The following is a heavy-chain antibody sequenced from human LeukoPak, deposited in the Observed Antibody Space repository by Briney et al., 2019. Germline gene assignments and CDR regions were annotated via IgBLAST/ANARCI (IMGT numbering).Heavy chain of an antibody. Sequence: SQTLSLTCAISGDSVSSNSVAWNWLRQSPSRGLEWLGRTYYRSKWNNDYAVSVRSRVAINPDTSKNQFSLQLNSVTPDDTSLYFCARGRYSVFDLWGQGTMVTVSS. D-gene: IGHD1-1*01. CDR2: TYYRSKWNN. CDR1: GDSVSSNSVA. J-gene: IGHJ3*01. CDR3: ARGRYSVFDL. V-gene: IGHV6-1*01.